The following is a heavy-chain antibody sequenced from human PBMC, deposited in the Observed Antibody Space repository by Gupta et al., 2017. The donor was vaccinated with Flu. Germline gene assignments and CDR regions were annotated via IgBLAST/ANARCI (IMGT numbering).Heavy chain of an antibody. CDR2: IYYTGST. CDR3: ARHYCSSGSCYYFDY. J-gene: IGHJ4*02. D-gene: IGHD2-15*01. V-gene: IGHV4-59*08. Sequence: SYYWSWIRQPPGKGLEWIGFIYYTGSTNYNPSRKSRVTIAIDTSKNQFSLKLSSVTAADTAVYYCARHYCSSGSCYYFDYWGQGTLVAVSS. CDR1: SYY.